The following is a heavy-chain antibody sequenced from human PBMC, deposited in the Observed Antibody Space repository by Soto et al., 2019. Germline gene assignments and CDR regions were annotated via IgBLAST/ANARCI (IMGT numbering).Heavy chain of an antibody. CDR1: GGSISSSSYY. Sequence: SETLSLTCTVSGGSISSSSYYWGWIRQPPGKGLEWIGSIYYSGSTYYNPSLKSRVTISVDTSKNQFSLKLSSVTAADTAVYYCAILEPPYYDYVWGSYRTFDYWGQGTLVTVSS. V-gene: IGHV4-39*01. D-gene: IGHD3-16*02. CDR2: IYYSGST. CDR3: AILEPPYYDYVWGSYRTFDY. J-gene: IGHJ4*02.